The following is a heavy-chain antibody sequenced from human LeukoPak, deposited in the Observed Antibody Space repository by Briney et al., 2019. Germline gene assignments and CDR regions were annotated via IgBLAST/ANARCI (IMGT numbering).Heavy chain of an antibody. J-gene: IGHJ4*02. V-gene: IGHV3-15*01. CDR1: GFTFTNAW. CDR3: TSFTIFGV. Sequence: PGGPLRLSCEASGFTFTNAWITWVRQAPGKGLEWVGRIKSKTDGGTTDYAAPVKGRFTISRDDSQNTLYLHMNSLKTEDTAVYYCTSFTIFGVWGQGTLVTVSS. D-gene: IGHD3-3*01. CDR2: IKSKTDGGTT.